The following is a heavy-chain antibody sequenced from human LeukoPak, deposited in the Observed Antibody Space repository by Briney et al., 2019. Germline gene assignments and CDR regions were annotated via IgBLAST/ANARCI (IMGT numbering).Heavy chain of an antibody. CDR1: GFTFSSYG. V-gene: IGHV3-33*01. D-gene: IGHD1-7*01. CDR2: IWDDGGTK. J-gene: IGHJ5*01. Sequence: GGSLRLSCAASGFTFSSYGMHWVRQAPGKGLEWVAVIWDDGGTKYYSDSVKGRFTISRDNSKSTLYLEMNSLRVEDTAVYYCAREGLTGSTNWFDSWGQGTLATVSS. CDR3: AREGLTGSTNWFDS.